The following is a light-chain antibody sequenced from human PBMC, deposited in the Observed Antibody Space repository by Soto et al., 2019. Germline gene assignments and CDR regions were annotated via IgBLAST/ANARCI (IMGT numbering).Light chain of an antibody. CDR2: NSN. Sequence: QSVLTQPPSASETPGQRVTFSCSGDTSNIGNNPVNWYQQLPGTAPRLLIYNSNERPSGVPDRFSGSRSGTSASLAISGLRSEDEAVYYCASWDDRLGAVIFGGGTQLTVL. CDR1: TSNIGNNP. J-gene: IGLJ2*01. V-gene: IGLV1-47*02. CDR3: ASWDDRLGAVI.